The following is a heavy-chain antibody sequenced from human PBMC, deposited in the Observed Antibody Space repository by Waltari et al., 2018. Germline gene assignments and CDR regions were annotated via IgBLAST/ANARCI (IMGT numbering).Heavy chain of an antibody. J-gene: IGHJ6*02. Sequence: EVQLVEAGGGLVQPGGSLRLCCAASGFTFSSYEMNWVRQAPGKGLEWVSYISSSGSTIYYADSVKGRFTISRDNAKNSLYLQMNSLRAEDTAVYYCARGIITIFGVVIPPYGMDVWGQGTTVTVSS. CDR1: GFTFSSYE. V-gene: IGHV3-48*03. CDR2: ISSSGSTI. CDR3: ARGIITIFGVVIPPYGMDV. D-gene: IGHD3-3*01.